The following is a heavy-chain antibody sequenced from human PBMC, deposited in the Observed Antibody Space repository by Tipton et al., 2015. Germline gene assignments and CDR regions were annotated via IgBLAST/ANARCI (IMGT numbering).Heavy chain of an antibody. CDR1: DGSISSYY. V-gene: IGHV3-74*01. CDR2: INDDGSST. J-gene: IGHJ5*02. CDR3: ARKGWWDYGETAGWFDP. Sequence: LSLTCAVSDGSISSYYWSWIRQPPGKGLVWVSRINDDGSSTGYAESVKGRFTISRDNAKNSLYLQMNSLRDEDTAVYYCARKGWWDYGETAGWFDPWGQGTLVTVSS. D-gene: IGHD4-17*01.